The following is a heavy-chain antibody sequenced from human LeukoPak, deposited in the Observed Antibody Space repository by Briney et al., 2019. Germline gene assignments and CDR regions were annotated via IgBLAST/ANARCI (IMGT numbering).Heavy chain of an antibody. J-gene: IGHJ6*02. D-gene: IGHD1-14*01. CDR3: ARGTYRSYYYGMDV. V-gene: IGHV4-30-4*01. CDR2: IYYSGST. Sequence: SQTLSLTCTVSGGSISNGDYYWSWIRQPPGKGLEWIGYIYYSGSTYYNPTLKSRVTISVDTSKNQFSLKLSSVTAADTAVYYCARGTYRSYYYGMDVWGQGTTVTVSS. CDR1: GGSISNGDYY.